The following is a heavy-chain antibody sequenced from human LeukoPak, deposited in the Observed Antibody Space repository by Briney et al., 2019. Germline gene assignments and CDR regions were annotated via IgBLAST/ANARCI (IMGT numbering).Heavy chain of an antibody. CDR1: GFTFDDYA. D-gene: IGHD1-26*01. CDR3: AKGIVGANDAFDI. V-gene: IGHV3-9*01. CDR2: ISWNSGSI. J-gene: IGHJ3*02. Sequence: GGSLRLSCAASGFTFDDYAMHWVRQAPAKGLEWVSGISWNSGSIGYADSVKGRFTISRDNAKNSLYLQMNSLRAEDTALYYCAKGIVGANDAFDIWGQGTMVTVSS.